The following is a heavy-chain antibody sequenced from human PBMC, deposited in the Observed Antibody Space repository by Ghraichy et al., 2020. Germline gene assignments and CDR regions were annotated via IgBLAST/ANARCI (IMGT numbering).Heavy chain of an antibody. D-gene: IGHD1-26*01. CDR2: IIPILGIA. V-gene: IGHV1-69*04. J-gene: IGHJ3*02. CDR1: GGTFSSYA. Sequence: SVKVSCKASGGTFSSYAISWVRQAPGQGLEWMGRIIPILGIANYAQKFQGRVTITADKSTSTAYMELSSLRSEDTAVYYCAGDPPADSGDGAFDIWGQGTMVTVSS. CDR3: AGDPPADSGDGAFDI.